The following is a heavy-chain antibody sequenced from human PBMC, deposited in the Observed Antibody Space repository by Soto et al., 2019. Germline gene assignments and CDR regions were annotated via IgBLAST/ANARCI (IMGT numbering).Heavy chain of an antibody. CDR2: IYYSGST. CDR1: GGSISSYY. Sequence: WETLSLTGTVSGGSISSYYWSWIWQPPGKGLEWIGYIYYSGSTNYNPSLKSRVTISVDTSKNQFSLKLSSVTAADTAVYYCARGTSGSPRSNLDYWGQGTLVTVSS. V-gene: IGHV4-59*01. J-gene: IGHJ4*02. CDR3: ARGTSGSPRSNLDY. D-gene: IGHD1-26*01.